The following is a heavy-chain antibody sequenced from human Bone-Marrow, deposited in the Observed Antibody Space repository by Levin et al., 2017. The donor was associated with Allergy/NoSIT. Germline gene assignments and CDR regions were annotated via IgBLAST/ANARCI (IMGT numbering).Heavy chain of an antibody. V-gene: IGHV1-69*13. CDR3: ARGEIGSSGLFDY. CDR2: IMPIIGTA. D-gene: IGHD6-19*01. CDR1: GGTFSTYT. J-gene: IGHJ4*02. Sequence: PEASVKVSCKASGGTFSTYTISWVRQAPGQGLECMGGIMPIIGTAHYAQKFQGRVTINADASTRTAYMELSSLRSEDTAVYYCARGEIGSSGLFDYWGQGTLVTVSS.